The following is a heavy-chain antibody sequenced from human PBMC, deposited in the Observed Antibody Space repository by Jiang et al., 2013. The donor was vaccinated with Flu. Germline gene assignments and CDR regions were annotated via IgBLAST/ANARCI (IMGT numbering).Heavy chain of an antibody. V-gene: IGHV3-49*03. D-gene: IGHD5-12*01. J-gene: IGHJ3*02. CDR2: IRSKAYGGTT. CDR1: GFTFGDYA. Sequence: LVESGGGLVQPGRSLRLSCTASGFTFGDYAMSWFRQAPGKGLEWVGFIRSKAYGGTTEYAASVKGRFTISRDDSKSIAYLQMNSLKTEDTAVYYCTRDLGYSGYDKAFDIWGQGTMVTVSS. CDR3: TRDLGYSGYDKAFDI.